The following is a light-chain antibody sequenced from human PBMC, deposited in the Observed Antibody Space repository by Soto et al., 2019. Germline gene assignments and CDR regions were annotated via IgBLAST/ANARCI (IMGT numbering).Light chain of an antibody. Sequence: EIVLTQPPGTLSLSPGERATPSCRASQSVSSSYLAWYQQKPGQAPRLLIYGASSRATGIPDRFSGSGSGTDFTLTISRLEPEDFAVYYCQQYGSSPLTFGQGTKVEIK. CDR2: GAS. CDR3: QQYGSSPLT. J-gene: IGKJ1*01. V-gene: IGKV3-20*01. CDR1: QSVSSSY.